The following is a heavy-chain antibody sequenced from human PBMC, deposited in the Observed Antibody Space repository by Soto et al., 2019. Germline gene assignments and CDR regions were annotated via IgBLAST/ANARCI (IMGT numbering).Heavy chain of an antibody. V-gene: IGHV3-53*01. J-gene: IGHJ3*01. CDR3: ARVPLGYSYGHDAFGF. CDR2: IYSGGST. Sequence: PGGSLRLSCAASGFTVSSNYMSWVRQAPGKGLEWVSVIYSGGSTYYADSLKGRFTISRDNSKNTLYLQMNSLRAEDTAVYYCARVPLGYSYGHDAFGFWGQGTMVTVSS. D-gene: IGHD5-18*01. CDR1: GFTVSSNY.